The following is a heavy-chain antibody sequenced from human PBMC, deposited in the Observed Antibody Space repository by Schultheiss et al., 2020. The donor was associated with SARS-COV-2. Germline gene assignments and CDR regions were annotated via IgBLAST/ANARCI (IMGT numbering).Heavy chain of an antibody. Sequence: GESLKISCKGSGYSFTTYWIGWVRQMPGKGLEWMGRIDPSDSYTNYSPSFQGHVTISADKSISTAYLQWSSLKASDTAMYYCARRDSGYGGNGLFDYWGQGTLVTVSS. CDR2: IDPSDSYT. J-gene: IGHJ4*02. CDR1: GYSFTTYW. V-gene: IGHV5-10-1*01. D-gene: IGHD5-12*01. CDR3: ARRDSGYGGNGLFDY.